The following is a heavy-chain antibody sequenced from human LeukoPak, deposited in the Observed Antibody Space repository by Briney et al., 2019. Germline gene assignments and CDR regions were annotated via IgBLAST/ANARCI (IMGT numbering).Heavy chain of an antibody. CDR1: GGSISSYY. D-gene: IGHD5-12*01. CDR3: ARLGGYDLPDY. V-gene: IGHV4-59*08. CDR2: IYYSGST. J-gene: IGHJ4*02. Sequence: SETLSLTCTVSGGSISSYYWSWIRQPPGKGLEWIGYIYYSGSTNYNPSLKSRVTISVDTSKNQFFLKLSSVTAADTAVYYCARLGGYDLPDYWGQGTLVTVSS.